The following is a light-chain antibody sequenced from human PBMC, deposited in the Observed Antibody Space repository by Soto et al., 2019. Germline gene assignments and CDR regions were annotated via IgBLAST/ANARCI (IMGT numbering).Light chain of an antibody. CDR3: QKYNNVPFT. CDR1: QGITHY. CDR2: AAS. V-gene: IGKV1-27*01. Sequence: DIPMTQSPSSLSSSVGDRVTITCRASQGITHYLAWFQQKPGKVPKLLIYAASTLQAGVPSRFSGSGSGTDFTLTISSLQPEDVATYYCQKYNNVPFTFGPGTKVDIK. J-gene: IGKJ3*01.